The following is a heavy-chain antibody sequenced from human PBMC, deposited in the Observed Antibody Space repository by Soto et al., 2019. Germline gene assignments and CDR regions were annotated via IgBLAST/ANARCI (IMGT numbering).Heavy chain of an antibody. V-gene: IGHV1-58*01. D-gene: IGHD2-21*02. CDR1: GSTFFTSA. J-gene: IGHJ4*02. CDR2: IVAGSGNT. CDR3: ASDPYCGGDCYFDY. Sequence: GASVKVSCKASGSTFFTSAVKWVRQARGQGLEWIGWIVAGSGNTNYAQKFQERVTITRDMSTNTAYMELTSLRSEDTAVYCCASDPYCGGDCYFDYWGQGILVTVSS.